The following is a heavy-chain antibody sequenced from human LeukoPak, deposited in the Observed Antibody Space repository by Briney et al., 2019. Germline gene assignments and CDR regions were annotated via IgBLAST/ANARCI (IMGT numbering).Heavy chain of an antibody. CDR3: ARVKPGGYGAFDI. J-gene: IGHJ3*02. CDR1: GFTFSSYA. Sequence: GGSLRLSCAASGFTFSSYAMHWVRQAPGKGLEWVAVISYDGGNKYYADSVKGRFTISRDNSKNTLYLQMNSLRAEDTAVYYCARVKPGGYGAFDIWGQGTMVTVSS. V-gene: IGHV3-30*04. D-gene: IGHD3-22*01. CDR2: ISYDGGNK.